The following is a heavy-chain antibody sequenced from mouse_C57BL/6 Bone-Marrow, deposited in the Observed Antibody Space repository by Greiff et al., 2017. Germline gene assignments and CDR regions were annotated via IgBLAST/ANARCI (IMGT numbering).Heavy chain of an antibody. CDR2: IYPGDGDT. CDR3: ARSGWLLFDY. J-gene: IGHJ2*01. CDR1: GYAFSSSW. V-gene: IGHV1-82*01. Sequence: VQLQQSGPELVKPGASVKISCKASGYAFSSSWMNWVKQRPGKGLEWIGRIYPGDGDTNYNGKFKGKATLTADKSSSTAYMQLRSLTSEDSAVYFCARSGWLLFDYWGQGTTLTVSS. D-gene: IGHD2-3*01.